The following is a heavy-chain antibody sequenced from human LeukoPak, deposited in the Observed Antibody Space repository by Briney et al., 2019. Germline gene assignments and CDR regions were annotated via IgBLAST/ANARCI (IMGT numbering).Heavy chain of an antibody. D-gene: IGHD3-10*01. CDR1: GGSISSYY. J-gene: IGHJ3*02. V-gene: IGHV4-59*01. Sequence: SETLSLTCTVSGGSISSYYWSWIRQPPGKGLEWIGYIYYSGSTNYNPSLKSRVTISVDTSKNQFSLKLSSVTAADTAVYYCARDLSGKHAFDIWGQGTMVTVSS. CDR2: IYYSGST. CDR3: ARDLSGKHAFDI.